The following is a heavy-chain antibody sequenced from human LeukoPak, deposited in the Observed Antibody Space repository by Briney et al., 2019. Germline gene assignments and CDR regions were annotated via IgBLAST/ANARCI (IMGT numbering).Heavy chain of an antibody. V-gene: IGHV3-23*01. CDR3: AKGADIDL. J-gene: IGHJ5*02. D-gene: IGHD3-16*01. Sequence: GGSLRLSCATSGFTFTSYAMNWVRQAPGKGLEWVSAVTGPGDTTYYADSVKGRFFMSREDSKTTVYLQMNSLRAEDTAIYYCAKGADIDLWGQGTLVTVSS. CDR1: GFTFTSYA. CDR2: VTGPGDTT.